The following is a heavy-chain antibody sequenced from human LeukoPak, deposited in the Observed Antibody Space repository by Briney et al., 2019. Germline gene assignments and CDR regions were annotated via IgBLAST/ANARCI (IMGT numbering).Heavy chain of an antibody. Sequence: GGSLRLSCAASGFTFSSYWMSWGRQAPGKGLEWVANIKQDGSEKYYVDSVKGRFTISRDNAKNSLYLQMNSLRAEDTAVYYCARVGTTDAFDFWGQGTMVTVSS. CDR3: ARVGTTDAFDF. J-gene: IGHJ3*01. CDR2: IKQDGSEK. CDR1: GFTFSSYW. V-gene: IGHV3-7*01. D-gene: IGHD1-1*01.